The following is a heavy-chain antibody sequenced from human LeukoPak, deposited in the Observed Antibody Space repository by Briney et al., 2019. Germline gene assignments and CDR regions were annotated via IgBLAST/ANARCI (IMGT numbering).Heavy chain of an antibody. V-gene: IGHV3-11*01. CDR3: ASSEEYYYASSGYAGAFDI. CDR1: GFTFSDYY. J-gene: IGHJ3*02. Sequence: GGSLRLSCAASGFTFSDYYMSWIRQAPGKGLEWVSYISSSGSTIYYADSVKGRFTIFGDNGKNSLYLQMNTLTAEDTAVYYCASSEEYYYASSGYAGAFDIWGQATMVTASS. D-gene: IGHD3-22*01. CDR2: ISSSGSTI.